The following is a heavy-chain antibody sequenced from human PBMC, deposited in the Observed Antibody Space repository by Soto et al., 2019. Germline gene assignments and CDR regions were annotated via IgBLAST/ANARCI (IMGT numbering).Heavy chain of an antibody. D-gene: IGHD1-26*01. J-gene: IGHJ4*02. CDR3: ARGGTYLEC. Sequence: PSETLSLTCTVSCASISSGNYYWSWIRQPPGKGLEWIGYIYSSGTTYYNPSLESRVTISLDTSKNQFSLKVRSMTAADTAVYYCARGGTYLECWGQAPRVTVS. V-gene: IGHV4-30-4*01. CDR2: IYSSGTT. CDR1: CASISSGNYY.